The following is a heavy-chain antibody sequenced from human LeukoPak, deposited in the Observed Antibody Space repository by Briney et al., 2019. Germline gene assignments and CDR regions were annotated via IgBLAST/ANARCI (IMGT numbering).Heavy chain of an antibody. CDR3: ARGWGTIFGVVPTPTIDAFDI. CDR1: GFTFSDPY. D-gene: IGHD3-3*01. V-gene: IGHV4-38-2*01. J-gene: IGHJ3*02. Sequence: PGGSLRLSCEASGFTFSDPYMSWTRQPPGKGLEWIGSIYYSGSTYYNPSLKSRVTISVDTSKNQFSLKLSSVTAADTAVYYCARGWGTIFGVVPTPTIDAFDIWGQGTMVTVSS. CDR2: IYYSGST.